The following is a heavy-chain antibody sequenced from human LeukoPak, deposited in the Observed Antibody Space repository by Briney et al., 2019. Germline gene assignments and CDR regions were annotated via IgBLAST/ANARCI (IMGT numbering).Heavy chain of an antibody. J-gene: IGHJ6*03. CDR2: VIPIFGTA. CDR1: GGTFSSYA. CDR3: ARGESPDANMDV. V-gene: IGHV1-69*13. Sequence: GASVKVSCKASGGTFSSYAISWVRQAPGQGLEWMGGVIPIFGTANYAQKFQGRVTITADESTSTAYMELSSLRSEDTAVHYCARGESPDANMDVWGKGTTVTVSS.